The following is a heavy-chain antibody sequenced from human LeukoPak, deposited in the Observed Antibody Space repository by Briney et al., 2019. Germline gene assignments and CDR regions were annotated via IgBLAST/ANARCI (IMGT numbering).Heavy chain of an antibody. CDR2: ISYDGSNK. V-gene: IGHV3-30-3*01. D-gene: IGHD3-10*01. CDR3: ARDPLGEKAVIRIYGSGSYLDY. J-gene: IGHJ4*02. Sequence: GGSLRLSCAASGFTFSSYAMHWVRQAPGKGLEWVAVISYDGSNKYYADSVKGRFTISRDNSKNTLYLQMNSLRAEDTAVCYCARDPLGEKAVIRIYGSGSYLDYWGQGTLVTVSS. CDR1: GFTFSSYA.